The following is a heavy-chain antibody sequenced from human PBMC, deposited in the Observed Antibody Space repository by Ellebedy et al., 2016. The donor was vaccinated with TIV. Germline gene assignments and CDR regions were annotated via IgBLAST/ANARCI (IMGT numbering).Heavy chain of an antibody. V-gene: IGHV1-18*01. Sequence: ASVKVSXXASGYTFTSYGISWVRQAPGQGLEWLGWISAYNGNTNYAQKLQGRVTMTTDTSTSTAYMELRSLRSDDTAVYYCARGPYYDFWSGYSPTIYYYMDVWGKGTTVTVSS. CDR3: ARGPYYDFWSGYSPTIYYYMDV. CDR2: ISAYNGNT. D-gene: IGHD3-3*01. J-gene: IGHJ6*03. CDR1: GYTFTSYG.